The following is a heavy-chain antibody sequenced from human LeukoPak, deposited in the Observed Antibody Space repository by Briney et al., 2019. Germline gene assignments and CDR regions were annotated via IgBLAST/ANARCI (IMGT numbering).Heavy chain of an antibody. CDR2: IYHSGST. J-gene: IGHJ4*02. V-gene: IGHV4-4*02. D-gene: IGHD5-18*01. Sequence: SETLSLTCAVSGGSISSSNWWSWVRQPPGKGLEWIGEIYHSGSTNYNPSLKSRVTISVDTSKNQFSLKLSSVTAADTAVYYCARSRQIQLWLEFDYWGQGTLVTVSS. CDR1: GGSISSSNW. CDR3: ARSRQIQLWLEFDY.